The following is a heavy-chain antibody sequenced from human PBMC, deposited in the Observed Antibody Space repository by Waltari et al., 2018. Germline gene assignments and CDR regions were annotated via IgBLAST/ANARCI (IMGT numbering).Heavy chain of an antibody. CDR1: GGPISGFS. CDR2: IYYTGST. CDR3: ARGGGGDWEWFDP. V-gene: IGHV4-59*01. Sequence: QVQLQESGPSLLKPSETLSLICTVSGGPISGFSWSWVRQPPGKGLDWIGYIYYTGSTNFNPSLKSRVTMSVDTSKNQFSLKLSSVTAADTAFYYCARGGGGDWEWFDPWGQGTLVTVSS. D-gene: IGHD2-21*02. J-gene: IGHJ5*02.